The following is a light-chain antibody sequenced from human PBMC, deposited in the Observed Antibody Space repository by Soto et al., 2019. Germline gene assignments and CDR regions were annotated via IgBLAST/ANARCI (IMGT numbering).Light chain of an antibody. CDR1: TSNIGSNT. CDR2: RDN. Sequence: QSVLTQPPSASGTPGQRVIISCSGSTSNIGSNTVHWYQQLPATAPKLLIYRDNQRPSGVPDRFSGSKSGTSAYLAISGLQSEDESDYYCSTWDDSLNSVLFGGGTKLTVL. J-gene: IGLJ2*01. CDR3: STWDDSLNSVL. V-gene: IGLV1-44*01.